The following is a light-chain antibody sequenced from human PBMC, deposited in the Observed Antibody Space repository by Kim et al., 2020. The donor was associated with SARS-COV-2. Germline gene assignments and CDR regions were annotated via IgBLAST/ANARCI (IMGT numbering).Light chain of an antibody. Sequence: QSVLTQPPSVSGAPGQGVTISCTGSSSNIGAGYDVHWYQQLPGTAPKLLIYGNNNRPSGVPDRFVGSKSGTSASLAITGVQPEDEADYYCQSYDSSLTGYAIFGGGTKVTVL. V-gene: IGLV1-40*01. CDR2: GNN. J-gene: IGLJ2*01. CDR3: QSYDSSLTGYAI. CDR1: SSNIGAGYD.